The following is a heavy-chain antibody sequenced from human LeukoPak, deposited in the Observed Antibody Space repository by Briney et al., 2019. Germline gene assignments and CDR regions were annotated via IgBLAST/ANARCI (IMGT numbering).Heavy chain of an antibody. CDR2: ISSSSSYI. J-gene: IGHJ4*02. V-gene: IGHV3-21*01. D-gene: IGHD6-13*01. CDR3: ARVHGVSSWHLTNPGIDY. Sequence: GGSLRLSCAASGFTFSSYSMSWVRHAPGKGLEWVSSISSSSSYIYYTDSVKGRFTISRDNAKNSLYLQMNSLRAEDTAVYYCARVHGVSSWHLTNPGIDYWAREPWSPSPQ. CDR1: GFTFSSYS.